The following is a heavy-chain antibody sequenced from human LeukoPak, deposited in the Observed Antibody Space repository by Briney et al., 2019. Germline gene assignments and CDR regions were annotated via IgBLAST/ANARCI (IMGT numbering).Heavy chain of an antibody. D-gene: IGHD3-10*01. CDR2: ISYDGSNK. CDR3: AKDRNGERWLQPTKYYFDY. J-gene: IGHJ4*02. CDR1: GFTFSSYA. V-gene: IGHV3-30-3*01. Sequence: GGSLRLSCAASGFTFSSYAMHWVRQAPGKGLEWVAVISYDGSNKYYADSVKGRFTISRDNSKNTLYLQMNSLRAEDTAVYYCAKDRNGERWLQPTKYYFDYWGQGTLVTVSS.